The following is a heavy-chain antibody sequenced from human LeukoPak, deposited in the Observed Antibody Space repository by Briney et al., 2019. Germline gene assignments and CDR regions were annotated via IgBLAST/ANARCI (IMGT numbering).Heavy chain of an antibody. J-gene: IGHJ4*02. V-gene: IGHV3-30*18. CDR3: AKDASYGSGSSQDH. D-gene: IGHD3-10*01. CDR2: ISYDGSNK. CDR1: GFTFSSYG. Sequence: PGRSLRLSCAASGFTFSSYGMHWVRQAPGKGLERVAVISYDGSNKYYADSVKGRFTISRDNSKNTLYLQMNSLRAEDTAVYYCAKDASYGSGSSQDHWGQGTLVTVSS.